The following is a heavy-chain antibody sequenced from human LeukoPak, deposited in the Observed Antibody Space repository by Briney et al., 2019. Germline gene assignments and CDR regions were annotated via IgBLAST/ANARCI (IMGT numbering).Heavy chain of an antibody. CDR3: ARGHSSSYLTF. J-gene: IGHJ4*02. CDR1: GFTVSSNY. D-gene: IGHD6-13*01. V-gene: IGHV3-53*01. CDR2: ICGGGST. Sequence: PGGSLRLSCGVSGFTVSSNYMSWVRQAPGKGLEWVSVICGGGSTYYADSVKGRFTISRDNAKNSLYLQMNSLRGEDTAVYYCARGHSSSYLTFWGQGTLVTVSS.